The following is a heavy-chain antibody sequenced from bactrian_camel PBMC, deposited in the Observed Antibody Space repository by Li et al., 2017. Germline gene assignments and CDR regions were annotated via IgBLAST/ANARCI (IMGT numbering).Heavy chain of an antibody. CDR2: INSGGGTA. D-gene: IGHD2*01. J-gene: IGHJ6*01. CDR3: ANAHLYCRGGYCYIYFRY. Sequence: DVQLVESGGGLVQPGGSLRLSCAASGFTFSSYDMSWVRQAPGKGLEWVSNINSGGGTANYADSVKGRFTISKDNAKNTLYLQMNSLKSEDTALYYCANAHLYCRGGYCYIYFRYWGQGTQVTVS. V-gene: IGHV3S40*01. CDR1: GFTFSSYD.